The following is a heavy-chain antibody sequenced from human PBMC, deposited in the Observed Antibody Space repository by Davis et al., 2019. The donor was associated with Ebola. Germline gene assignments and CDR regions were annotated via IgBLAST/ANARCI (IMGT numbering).Heavy chain of an antibody. CDR3: ARQGAPYSAPAN. Sequence: GESLKISCKGSGYSFTSYWIGWVRQMPGKGLEWMGIIYPGDSDTRYSPSFQGQVTISADKSITTAYLHWNSLKASDTAMYYCARQGAPYSAPANWGQRTLVTVSS. CDR2: IYPGDSDT. CDR1: GYSFTSYW. D-gene: IGHD1-26*01. V-gene: IGHV5-51*01. J-gene: IGHJ4*02.